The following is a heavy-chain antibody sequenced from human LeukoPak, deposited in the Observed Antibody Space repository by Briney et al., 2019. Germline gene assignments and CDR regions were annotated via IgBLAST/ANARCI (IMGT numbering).Heavy chain of an antibody. D-gene: IGHD3-3*01. Sequence: PGRSLRLSCAASGFTLDDYAMHWVRQAPGKGLEWVSGISWNSGSIGYADSVKGRFTISRDNAKNSLYLQMNSLRAEDTALYYCAKDKGAGSRCYDYWGQGTLVTVSS. CDR1: GFTLDDYA. CDR2: ISWNSGSI. CDR3: AKDKGAGSRCYDY. J-gene: IGHJ4*02. V-gene: IGHV3-9*01.